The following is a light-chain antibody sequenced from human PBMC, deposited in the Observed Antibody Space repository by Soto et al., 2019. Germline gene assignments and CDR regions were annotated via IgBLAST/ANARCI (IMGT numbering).Light chain of an antibody. J-gene: IGKJ4*01. CDR1: QRIDNY. CDR3: QQSDTSPPT. V-gene: IGKV1-39*01. Sequence: DIQMTQSPSSLPASVGDRVNITCRTTQRIDNYLNWYQQKPGKAPNLLIFAASSLQSGVPSRFSGSGSGTDFTLTISSLQPEDFATYYCQQSDTSPPTFGGGTKVEMK. CDR2: AAS.